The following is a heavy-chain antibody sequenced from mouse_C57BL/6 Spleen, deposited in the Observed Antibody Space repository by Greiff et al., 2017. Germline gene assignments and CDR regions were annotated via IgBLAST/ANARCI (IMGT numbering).Heavy chain of an antibody. CDR2: IWSDGST. V-gene: IGHV2-6-1*01. CDR3: ARHTDYYGSSYGYAMDY. CDR1: GFSLTSYG. J-gene: IGHJ4*01. Sequence: VQVVESGPGLVAPSQSLSITCTVSGFSLTSYGVHWVRQPPGKGLEWLVVIWSDGSTTYNSALKSRLSISKDNSKSQVFLKMNSLQTDDTAMYYCARHTDYYGSSYGYAMDYWGQGTSVTVSS. D-gene: IGHD1-1*01.